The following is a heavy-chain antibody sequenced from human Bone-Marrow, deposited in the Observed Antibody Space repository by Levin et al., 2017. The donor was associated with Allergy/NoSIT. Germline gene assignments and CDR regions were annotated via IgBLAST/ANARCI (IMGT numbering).Heavy chain of an antibody. CDR3: AKDTHCSGDSCYSGNSFDY. Sequence: GESLKISCAASGFIFSNYAMTWVRQAPGKGLEWVSSISASGGGTYYADSVKGRFTISRDNSKNTLSLQMNSLRAEDTATYYCAKDTHCSGDSCYSGNSFDYWGQGTLVTVSS. J-gene: IGHJ4*02. D-gene: IGHD2-15*01. CDR2: ISASGGGT. CDR1: GFIFSNYA. V-gene: IGHV3-23*01.